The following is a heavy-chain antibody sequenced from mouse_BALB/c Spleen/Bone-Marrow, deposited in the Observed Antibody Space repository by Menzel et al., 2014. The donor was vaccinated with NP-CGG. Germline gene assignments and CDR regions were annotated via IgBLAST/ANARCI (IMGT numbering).Heavy chain of an antibody. CDR3: AAITTVAY. D-gene: IGHD1-1*01. V-gene: IGHV5-6-5*01. CDR2: ISSGGTT. CDR1: GFTFSSCA. J-gene: IGHJ2*01. Sequence: EVKLMESGGGLVKPGGSLKLSCAASGFTFSSCALSWVRRTPEKRLEWVASISSGGTTYYQDSVKGRFTTSRDNARNILYLQMSSLGSEDTAIFYCAAITTVAYWGQGTILTVTS.